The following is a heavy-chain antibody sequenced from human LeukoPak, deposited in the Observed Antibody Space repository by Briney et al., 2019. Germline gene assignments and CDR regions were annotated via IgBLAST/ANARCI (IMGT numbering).Heavy chain of an antibody. CDR3: ARTYCGGDCHFFYYNYYMDV. J-gene: IGHJ6*03. Sequence: SETLSLTCTVSGYSIRSGYYWGWIRQPPGKGPEWIGSIFRDGTAYYNPSLKSRVSISVDTSRNQFFLNLRSVTAADTAVYFCARTYCGGDCHFFYYNYYMDVWGQGTLVTVSS. V-gene: IGHV4-38-2*02. D-gene: IGHD2-21*02. CDR2: IFRDGTA. CDR1: GYSIRSGYY.